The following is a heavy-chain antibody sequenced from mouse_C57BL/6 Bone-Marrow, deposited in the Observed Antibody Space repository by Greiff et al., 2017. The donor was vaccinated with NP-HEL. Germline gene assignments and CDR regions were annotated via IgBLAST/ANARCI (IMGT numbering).Heavy chain of an antibody. Sequence: QVQLQQPGAELVKPGASVKMSCKPSGYTFTSYWITWVKQRPGQGLEWIGDIYPGSGSTNYNEKFKGKATLTVDTSSSTAYMQLSSLTSEDSAVYYCARRDDYGYAMEYWGQGTSVTVSS. CDR1: GYTFTSYW. CDR3: ARRDDYGYAMEY. J-gene: IGHJ4*01. CDR2: IYPGSGST. V-gene: IGHV1-55*01. D-gene: IGHD2-4*01.